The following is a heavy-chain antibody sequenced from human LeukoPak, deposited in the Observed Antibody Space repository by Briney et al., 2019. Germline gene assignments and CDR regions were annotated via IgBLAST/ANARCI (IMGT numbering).Heavy chain of an antibody. CDR2: ICYSGSGST. CDR1: GGSISSYY. CDR3: ARRATYWFDP. V-gene: IGHV4-59*08. Sequence: SETLSLTCTVSGGSISSYYWSWIRQPPGKGLEWIGHICYSGSGSTNYNPSLRSRVTISIDTSKNQFSLILSSVTAADTAVYYCARRATYWFDPWGQGTLVTVSS. J-gene: IGHJ5*02.